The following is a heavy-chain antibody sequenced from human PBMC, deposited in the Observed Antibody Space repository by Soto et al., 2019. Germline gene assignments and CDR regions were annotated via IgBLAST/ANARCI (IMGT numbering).Heavy chain of an antibody. Sequence: GGSLSLSCAASGFTFSSYDMSWVRQAPGKGLEWVSSITRTGDSAYYADSVKGRFTFSRDNSKSTLFLQMNRLRAEDTAIYYCATHYTELIDYWGQGALVTVSS. J-gene: IGHJ4*02. V-gene: IGHV3-23*01. CDR1: GFTFSSYD. CDR2: ITRTGDSA. CDR3: ATHYTELIDY. D-gene: IGHD2-2*02.